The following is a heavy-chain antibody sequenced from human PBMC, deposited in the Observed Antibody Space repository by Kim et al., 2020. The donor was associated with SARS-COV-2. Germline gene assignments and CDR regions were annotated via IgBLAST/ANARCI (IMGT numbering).Heavy chain of an antibody. CDR1: GYTFTSYA. V-gene: IGHV7-4-1*02. CDR3: ARVSDYDFWSGDWFDP. Sequence: ASVKVSCKASGYTFTSYAMNWVRQAPGQGLEWMGWINTNTGNPTYAQGFTGRFVFSLDTSVSTAYLQISSLKAEDTAVYYCARVSDYDFWSGDWFDPWGQGTLVTVSS. J-gene: IGHJ5*02. D-gene: IGHD3-3*01. CDR2: INTNTGNP.